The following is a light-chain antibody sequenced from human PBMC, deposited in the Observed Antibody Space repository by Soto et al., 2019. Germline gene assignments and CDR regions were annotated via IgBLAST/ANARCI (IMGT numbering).Light chain of an antibody. CDR3: SSYTSSSTLYV. Sequence: QSALTQPASVSGSPSQSITSSCTGPSSEVGGYNYVSWYQQHPSKAPKLMIYEVSNRPSGVSNRFSGSKSGNTASLTISGLQAEDEADYYCSSYTSSSTLYVFGTGTKVTVL. CDR1: SSEVGGYNY. CDR2: EVS. V-gene: IGLV2-14*01. J-gene: IGLJ1*01.